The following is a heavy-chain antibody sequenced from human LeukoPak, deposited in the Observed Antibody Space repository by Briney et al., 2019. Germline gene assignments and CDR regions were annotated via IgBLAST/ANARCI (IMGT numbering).Heavy chain of an antibody. J-gene: IGHJ4*02. CDR2: IYYNGRT. CDR3: ARVFCSSTSCQKTFDY. V-gene: IGHV4-59*01. CDR1: GGSISSYY. D-gene: IGHD2-2*01. Sequence: SETLSLTCSVSGGSISSYYWSWIRQPPGEGLEWIGYIYYNGRTHYNPSLESRVTISVDTSKNQFSLQLHSVTAADTAVYYCARVFCSSTSCQKTFDYWGQGSLVTVS.